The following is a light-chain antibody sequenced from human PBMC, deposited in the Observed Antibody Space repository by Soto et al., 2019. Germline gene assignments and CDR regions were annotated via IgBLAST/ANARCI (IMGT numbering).Light chain of an antibody. J-gene: IGLJ1*01. Sequence: QSALTQPASVSGSPGQSITISCGGTGXDIGGYNFVSWYQHHPGKAPKLIIYDVTHRPSGVSERFSGSKSGFTASLTISGLQAEDESHYYCSSFTSISTYVFGTGTKVTVL. CDR2: DVT. CDR1: GXDIGGYNF. V-gene: IGLV2-14*01. CDR3: SSFTSISTYV.